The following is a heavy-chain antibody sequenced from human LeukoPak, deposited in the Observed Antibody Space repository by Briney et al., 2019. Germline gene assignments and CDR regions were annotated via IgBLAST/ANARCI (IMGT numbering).Heavy chain of an antibody. D-gene: IGHD5-24*01. CDR3: AKVGDGYTSPFYYFDY. J-gene: IGHJ4*02. CDR1: GFTFNNYG. V-gene: IGHV3-30*02. CDR2: IRYDGSDK. Sequence: PGGSLRLSCAASGFTFNNYGMHWVRQAPGKGLEWVTFIRYDGSDKYYADSVKGRFTISRDNSKNTLYLQMNSLRAEDTAVYYCAKVGDGYTSPFYYFDYWGQGTLVTVSS.